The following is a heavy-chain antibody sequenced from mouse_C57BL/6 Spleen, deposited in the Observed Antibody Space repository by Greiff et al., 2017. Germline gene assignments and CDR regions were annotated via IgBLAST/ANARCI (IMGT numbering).Heavy chain of an antibody. Sequence: LMESGPGLVKPSQSLSLTCSVTGYSITSGYYWNWIRQFPGNKLEWMGYISYNGSNNYNPSLNMLITITRDTTKNKCFLKLKSVTTEDTATYYCARDKNGNYECFYLDDGGKGTTLTVSS. CDR3: ARDKNGNYECFYLDD. CDR1: GYSITSGYY. V-gene: IGHV3-6*01. CDR2: ISYNGSN. D-gene: IGHD2-1*01. J-gene: IGHJ2*01.